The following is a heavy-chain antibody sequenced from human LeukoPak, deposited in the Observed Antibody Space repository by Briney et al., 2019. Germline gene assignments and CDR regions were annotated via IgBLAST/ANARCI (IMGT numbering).Heavy chain of an antibody. CDR2: IYTSGST. Sequence: SETLSLTCTVSGGSISSYYWSWIRQPAGKGLEWIGRIYTSGSTNYNPSLKSRVTMSVDTSKNQFSLKLSSVTAADTAVYYCARERVYYDFPPNMDVWGKGTTVTVSS. CDR3: ARERVYYDFPPNMDV. V-gene: IGHV4-4*07. D-gene: IGHD3-3*01. J-gene: IGHJ6*03. CDR1: GGSISSYY.